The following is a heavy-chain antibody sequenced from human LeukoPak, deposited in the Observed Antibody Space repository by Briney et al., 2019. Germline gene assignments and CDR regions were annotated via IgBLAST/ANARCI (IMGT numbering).Heavy chain of an antibody. CDR1: GFTFDDYA. D-gene: IGHD6-19*01. J-gene: IGHJ4*02. CDR3: ARAVAGKPPDY. CDR2: ISWNSGSI. V-gene: IGHV3-9*01. Sequence: GGSLRLSCAASGFTFDDYAMHWVRQAPGKGLEWVSGISWNSGSIGYADSVKGRFTISRDNAKNTLYLQMNSLRAEDTAVYYCARAVAGKPPDYWGQGTLVTVSS.